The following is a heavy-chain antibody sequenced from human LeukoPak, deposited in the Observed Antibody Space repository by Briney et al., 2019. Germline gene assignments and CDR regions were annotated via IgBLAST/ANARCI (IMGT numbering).Heavy chain of an antibody. D-gene: IGHD4-17*01. Sequence: KPSETLSLTCTVSGGSISSSSYYWGWIRQPPGKGLEWIGSIYYSGSTYYNPSLKSRVTISVDTSKNQFSLKLTSVTAADTAVYYCARDVSTTGYAFDIWGQGTMVTVSS. CDR1: GGSISSSSYY. J-gene: IGHJ3*02. CDR3: ARDVSTTGYAFDI. V-gene: IGHV4-39*07. CDR2: IYYSGST.